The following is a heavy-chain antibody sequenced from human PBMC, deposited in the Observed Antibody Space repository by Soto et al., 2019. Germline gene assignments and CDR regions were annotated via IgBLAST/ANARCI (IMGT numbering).Heavy chain of an antibody. CDR2: IFFPGST. V-gene: IGHV4-59*01. D-gene: IGHD3-3*01. CDR3: ARGHQGHFGVVIPHFDF. CDR1: GGSISTYY. Sequence: SETLSLTCSVSGGSISTYYWTWVRQPPGEGLEWIGYIFFPGSTNYNPSLKRRVTMSLDTSKKQFSLKLTSVTAADTAVYYCARGHQGHFGVVIPHFDFWGPGTPVTVSS. J-gene: IGHJ4*02.